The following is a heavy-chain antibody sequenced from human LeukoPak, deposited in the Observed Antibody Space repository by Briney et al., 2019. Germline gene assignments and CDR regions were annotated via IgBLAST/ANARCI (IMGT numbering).Heavy chain of an antibody. CDR2: MYYIGST. J-gene: IGHJ4*01. D-gene: IGHD2-2*01. V-gene: IGHV4-59*08. CDR3: ARLSLIPAAMLDQ. Sequence: PSETLSLTCTVSDGYYWSWIRQPPGKGLEWIGYMYYIGSTNYNPSLKSRVTMSLDSSKNQFFLTLTSVTAADTAVYYCARLSLIPAAMLDQRGTGILVTVSS. CDR1: DGYY.